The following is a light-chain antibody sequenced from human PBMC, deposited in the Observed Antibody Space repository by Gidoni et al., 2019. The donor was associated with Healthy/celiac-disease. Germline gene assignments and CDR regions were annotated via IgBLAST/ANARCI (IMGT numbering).Light chain of an antibody. CDR1: QSVSSSY. V-gene: IGKV3-20*01. CDR3: QQYGSSRWT. CDR2: GAS. J-gene: IGKJ1*01. Sequence: EIVLTQSPGTLSLSPGERATLSCRASQSVSSSYLAWYQQKPGQAPRLLIYGASSRATGIPDRFSGSGSGTDFTLTISRLEPEDFAVYYCQQYGSSRWTXGXGTKVEIK.